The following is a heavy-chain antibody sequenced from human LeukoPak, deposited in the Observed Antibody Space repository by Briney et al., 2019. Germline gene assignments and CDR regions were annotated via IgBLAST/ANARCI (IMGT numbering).Heavy chain of an antibody. D-gene: IGHD3-9*01. V-gene: IGHV4-39*01. CDR2: IYYSGST. J-gene: IGHJ4*02. Sequence: PSETLSLTCTVSGGSISSSSYYWGWIRQPPGTGLEWIGSIYYSGSTYYNPSLKSRVTISVDTSKNQFSLKLSSVTAADTAVYYCAGFFDYPGYYFDYWGQGTLVTVSS. CDR1: GGSISSSSYY. CDR3: AGFFDYPGYYFDY.